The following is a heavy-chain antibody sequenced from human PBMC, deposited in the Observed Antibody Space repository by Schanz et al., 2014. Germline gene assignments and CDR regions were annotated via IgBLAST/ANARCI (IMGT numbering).Heavy chain of an antibody. Sequence: QILLVQPGPEVKKPGASVKVSCKASGYNITSNDVTWVRQATGQGLEWMGWMNPNSGNTGYAQKFQGRVTMTRNTSISTAYMELSSLRSEDTAVYYCAREVGLYDRGWFDPWGQGSLVTVSS. D-gene: IGHD3-22*01. CDR3: AREVGLYDRGWFDP. J-gene: IGHJ5*02. V-gene: IGHV1-8*01. CDR2: MNPNSGNT. CDR1: GYNITSND.